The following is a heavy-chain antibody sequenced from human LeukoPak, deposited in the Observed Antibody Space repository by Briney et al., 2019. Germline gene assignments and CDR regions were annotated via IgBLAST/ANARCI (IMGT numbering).Heavy chain of an antibody. CDR2: IPASGGNT. J-gene: IGHJ4*02. D-gene: IGHD6-19*01. CDR3: VRYLSGWYYFDW. V-gene: IGHV3-23*01. Sequence: GGSLRLSCAASGFTFSTFGMRWVRQTPGKGLEWVSTIPASGGNTYYADSVRGRFTISRDNSKNTLYLQINSLTAEDTAIYYCVRYLSGWYYFDWWGQGTLVTVSS. CDR1: GFTFSTFG.